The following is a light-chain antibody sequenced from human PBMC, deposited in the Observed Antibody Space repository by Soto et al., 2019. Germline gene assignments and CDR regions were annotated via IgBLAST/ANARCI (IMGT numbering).Light chain of an antibody. V-gene: IGKV3-20*01. Sequence: ELVLTQSPGTLSLSPGERAALSCRASQTVGASYIAWYQQKPGQAPRLLMYGASRRATGIADRFSGSGSGTDFTLTITRLEPEDFAVYYCQKYGGPPYTFGQGTKLEI. J-gene: IGKJ2*01. CDR3: QKYGGPPYT. CDR1: QTVGASY. CDR2: GAS.